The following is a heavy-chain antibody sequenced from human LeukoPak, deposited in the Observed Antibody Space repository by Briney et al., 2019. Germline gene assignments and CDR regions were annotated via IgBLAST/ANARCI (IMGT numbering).Heavy chain of an antibody. CDR3: AKWGIAAAGSTYFDY. CDR2: ISGSGGRT. J-gene: IGHJ4*02. D-gene: IGHD6-13*01. CDR1: GFTSSSYA. V-gene: IGHV3-23*01. Sequence: GGSLRLSCATSGFTSSSYAMSWVRQAPGKGLEWVSGISGSGGRTYYADSVKGRFTISRDNSKNTLYLQMNSLRAEDTAVYYCAKWGIAAAGSTYFDYWGQGTLVTVSS.